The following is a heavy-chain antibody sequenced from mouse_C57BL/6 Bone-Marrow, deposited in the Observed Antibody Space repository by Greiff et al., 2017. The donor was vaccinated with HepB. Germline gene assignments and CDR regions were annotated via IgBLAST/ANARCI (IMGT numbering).Heavy chain of an antibody. V-gene: IGHV1-50*01. Sequence: VQLQQPGAELVKPGASVKLSCKASGYTFTSYWMQWVKQRPGQGLEWIGEIDPSDSYTNYNQKFKGKATLTVDTSSSTAYMQRSSLTSEDAAVYYCARAMISDYWGQGTTLTVSS. CDR1: GYTFTSYW. CDR2: IDPSDSYT. J-gene: IGHJ2*01. CDR3: ARAMISDY. D-gene: IGHD2-4*01.